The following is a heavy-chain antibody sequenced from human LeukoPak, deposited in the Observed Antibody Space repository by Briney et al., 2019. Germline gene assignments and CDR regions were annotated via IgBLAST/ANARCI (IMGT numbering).Heavy chain of an antibody. D-gene: IGHD2-21*02. CDR2: IAGSSGYI. Sequence: PGGSLRLSCAASGFTFSSYTMNWVRQAPGKGLGWVSSIAGSSGYISYADSVKGRFTISRDNAKKSLYLQMTSLTAEDTAVYYCARDRGAYCGGDCYLGFDYWGQGTLVTVSS. CDR3: ARDRGAYCGGDCYLGFDY. CDR1: GFTFSSYT. V-gene: IGHV3-21*01. J-gene: IGHJ4*02.